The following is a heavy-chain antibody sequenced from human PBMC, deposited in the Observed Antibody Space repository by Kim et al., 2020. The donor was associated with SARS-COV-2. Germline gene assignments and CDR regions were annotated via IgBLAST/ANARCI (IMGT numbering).Heavy chain of an antibody. CDR3: AREGASYSGRWWYLTDDY. J-gene: IGHJ4*02. CDR1: GFTFSTSW. Sequence: GGSLRLSFAASGFTFSTSWMSWVRQAPGKGLEWVANIKEDGGEINYVDSVKGRFTISRDNAKNSLYLQMNSLRAEDTAVYYCAREGASYSGRWWYLTDDYWGQGTLVTVSS. CDR2: IKEDGGEI. D-gene: IGHD1-26*01. V-gene: IGHV3-7*01.